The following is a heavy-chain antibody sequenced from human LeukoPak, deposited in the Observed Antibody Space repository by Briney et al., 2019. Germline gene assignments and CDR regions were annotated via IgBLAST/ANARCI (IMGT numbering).Heavy chain of an antibody. D-gene: IGHD6-19*01. CDR1: GITFSNYN. CDR2: ISSSSSYI. V-gene: IGHV3-21*01. Sequence: GGSLRLSCAAPGITFSNYNMNWVRQAPGKGLEWVSSISSSSSYIYYADSVKGRFTISRDNAKNSLYLQMNSLGDEDTAVYYCARAQWLDSFDYWGQGTLVTVSS. J-gene: IGHJ4*02. CDR3: ARAQWLDSFDY.